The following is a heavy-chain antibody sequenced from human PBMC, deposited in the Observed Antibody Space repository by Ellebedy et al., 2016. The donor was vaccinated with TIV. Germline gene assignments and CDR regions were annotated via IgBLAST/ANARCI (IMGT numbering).Heavy chain of an antibody. CDR1: GFTFSSYA. CDR3: ATDRYSGSYYMSDY. CDR2: ISNTGGRT. V-gene: IGHV3-23*01. J-gene: IGHJ4*02. D-gene: IGHD1-26*01. Sequence: GESLKISCAASGFTFSSYAMSWVRQAPGKGLEWVSTISNTGGRTYYADSVEGRFTISRDNSKKTLYLQMNSLRAEDTAVYYCATDRYSGSYYMSDYWGQGTLVTVSS.